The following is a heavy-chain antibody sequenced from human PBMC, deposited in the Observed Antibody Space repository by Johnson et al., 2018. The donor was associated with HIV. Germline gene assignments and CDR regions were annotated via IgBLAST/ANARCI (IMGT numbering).Heavy chain of an antibody. J-gene: IGHJ3*02. CDR2: ISGSTI. V-gene: IGHV3-23*04. CDR3: AGESALTGDRLGFDI. D-gene: IGHD7-27*01. Sequence: VQLVESGGGLVQPGGSLRLSCAASGFTFSSYAMSWVRQAPGKGLEWVSAISGSTIYYADSVKGRFTISRDNAKNSLSLQIYSLKTEDTAVYYCAGESALTGDRLGFDIWGQGTMVTVSS. CDR1: GFTFSSYA.